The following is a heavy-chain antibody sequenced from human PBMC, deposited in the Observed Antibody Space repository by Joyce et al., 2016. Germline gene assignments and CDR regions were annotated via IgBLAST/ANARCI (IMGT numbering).Heavy chain of an antibody. CDR3: ARDSSGYYIFDY. J-gene: IGHJ4*02. V-gene: IGHV4-59*01. CDR1: GGSINNYY. Sequence: QVQLQESGPGLVKPSETLSLTCRVSGGSINNYYWTWIRQSPGKGLEWLGYVYYSGSTKYNPSLKGRVTISVDRSQNQFSLKLTSVTAADTAIYYCARDSSGYYIFDYWGQGTQVTVSS. CDR2: VYYSGST. D-gene: IGHD3-22*01.